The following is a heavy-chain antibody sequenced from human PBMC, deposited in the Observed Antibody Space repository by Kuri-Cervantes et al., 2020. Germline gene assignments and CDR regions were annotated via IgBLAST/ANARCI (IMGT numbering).Heavy chain of an antibody. J-gene: IGHJ3*02. D-gene: IGHD6-13*01. CDR2: MNPNSGNT. CDR3: ARDPDTERDSSSWYLNEEDAFDI. CDR1: GYTFTSYD. Sequence: ASVKVSCKASGYTFTSYDINWVRQATGQGLEWMGWMNPNSGNTGYAQKFQGRVTMTRNTSISTAYMELSSLRSEDTAVYYCARDPDTERDSSSWYLNEEDAFDIWGQGTMVTVSS. V-gene: IGHV1-8*01.